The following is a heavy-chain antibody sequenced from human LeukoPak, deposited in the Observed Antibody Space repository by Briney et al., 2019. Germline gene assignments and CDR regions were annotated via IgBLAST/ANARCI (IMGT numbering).Heavy chain of an antibody. Sequence: ASVKVSCKASGYTFTGYYMHWVRQAPGQGLEWMGWINPNSGGTNYAQRVQGRVTMTTDTSTSTAYMELRSLRSDDTAVYYCARDRHMAAAVYYYYMDVWGKGTPVTVSS. CDR3: ARDRHMAAAVYYYYMDV. D-gene: IGHD6-13*01. V-gene: IGHV1-2*02. CDR1: GYTFTGYY. J-gene: IGHJ6*03. CDR2: INPNSGGT.